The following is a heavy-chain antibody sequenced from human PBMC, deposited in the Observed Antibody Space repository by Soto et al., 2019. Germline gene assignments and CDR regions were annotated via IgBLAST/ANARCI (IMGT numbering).Heavy chain of an antibody. CDR3: ARVRGTAGKRYFDY. CDR1: GGSMIAYY. Sequence: SETLSLTCTVSGGSMIAYYWNWMRQPPGKGLQWIGYTYYSGSTTYNPSLKSRVTTSVDSSKNQFSLKLDSVTPADTAVYYCARVRGTAGKRYFDYWGPGTLVTVS. J-gene: IGHJ4*02. D-gene: IGHD6-13*01. CDR2: TYYSGST. V-gene: IGHV4-59*01.